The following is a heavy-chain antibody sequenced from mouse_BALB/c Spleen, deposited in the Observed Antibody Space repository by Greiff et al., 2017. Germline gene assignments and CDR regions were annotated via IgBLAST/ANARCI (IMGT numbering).Heavy chain of an antibody. CDR3: ARSEGCALDY. J-gene: IGHJ4*01. CDR1: GFTFSSFG. V-gene: IGHV5-17*02. Sequence: EVMLVESGGGLVQPGGSRKLSCAASGFTFSSFGMHWVRQAPEKGLEWVAYISSGSSTIYYADTVKGRFTISRDNPKNTLFLQMTSLRSEDAAMYCCARSEGCALDYWGQGTSVTVSS. CDR2: ISSGSSTI.